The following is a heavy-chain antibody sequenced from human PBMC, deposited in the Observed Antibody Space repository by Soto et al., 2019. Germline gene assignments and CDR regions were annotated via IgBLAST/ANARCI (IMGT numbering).Heavy chain of an antibody. V-gene: IGHV3-23*01. D-gene: IGHD3-22*01. J-gene: IGHJ4*02. CDR1: GFTFSSYA. Sequence: GGSLRLSCAASGFTFSSYAMSWVRQAPGKGLEWVSAISGSGGSTYYADSVKGRFTISRDNSKNTLYLQMNSLRAEDTAVYYCAKVVGNYYDSSGYVDYWGQGTLVTVSS. CDR2: ISGSGGST. CDR3: AKVVGNYYDSSGYVDY.